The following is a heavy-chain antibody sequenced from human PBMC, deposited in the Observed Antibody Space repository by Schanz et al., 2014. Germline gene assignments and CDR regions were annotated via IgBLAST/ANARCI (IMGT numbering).Heavy chain of an antibody. Sequence: VQLVESGGGVVQPGGSLRLSCAASGFTFSSYGMHWVRQAPGKGPEWFSAISGSGRDTYYAASVKGRFTISRDNSKNTLYLQMNSLRGDDTAIYYCVKGGTNTLDSWGQGTLVTVSS. V-gene: IGHV3-23*04. CDR2: ISGSGRDT. CDR1: GFTFSSYG. J-gene: IGHJ4*02. CDR3: VKGGTNTLDS.